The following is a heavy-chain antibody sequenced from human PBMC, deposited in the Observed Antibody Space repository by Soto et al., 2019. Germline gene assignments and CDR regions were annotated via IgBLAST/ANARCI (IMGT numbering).Heavy chain of an antibody. J-gene: IGHJ4*02. V-gene: IGHV1-18*01. Sequence: QVQLVQSGAEVKKPGASVKVSCKASGYTFTSYGISWVRQSPGQGLEWMGWISAYNGNTNYAQKLQGRVTMTTDTSTSTAYMELRSLRSDDTAVYYCARDSSPYGDYVGFDYWGQGTLVTVSS. CDR3: ARDSSPYGDYVGFDY. D-gene: IGHD4-17*01. CDR1: GYTFTSYG. CDR2: ISAYNGNT.